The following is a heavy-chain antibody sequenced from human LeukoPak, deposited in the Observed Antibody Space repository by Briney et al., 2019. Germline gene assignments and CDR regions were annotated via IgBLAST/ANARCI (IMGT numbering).Heavy chain of an antibody. Sequence: PSETLSLTCAVYGGSFSGYYWSWIRQPPGKGLEWIGEINHSGSTNYNPSLKSRVTISVDTSKNQFSLKLSSVTAADTAVYYCARRYYYDSSGYYYDWDYWGQGTPVTVSS. CDR2: INHSGST. J-gene: IGHJ4*02. CDR3: ARRYYYDSSGYYYDWDY. D-gene: IGHD3-22*01. CDR1: GGSFSGYY. V-gene: IGHV4-34*01.